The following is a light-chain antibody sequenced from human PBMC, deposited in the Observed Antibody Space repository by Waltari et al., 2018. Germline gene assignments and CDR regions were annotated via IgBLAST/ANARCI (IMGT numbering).Light chain of an antibody. CDR3: ASWDDSLSGWV. CDR2: KNN. J-gene: IGLJ3*02. V-gene: IGLV1-47*01. Sequence: QSVLTQPPSASGTPGQRVTISCSGSSSNIGSDYVYWFQQLPGTAPKLLLYKNNQRPSGGPDRFSGSKSGTSASLAISGLRSEDEADYYCASWDDSLSGWVFGGGTKLTLL. CDR1: SSNIGSDY.